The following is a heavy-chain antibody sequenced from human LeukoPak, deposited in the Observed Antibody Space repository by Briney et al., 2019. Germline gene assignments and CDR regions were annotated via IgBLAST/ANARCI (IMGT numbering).Heavy chain of an antibody. Sequence: ASVKVSCKASGYTFTSYDFNWVRQATGQGLEWMGWMNPNSGNTGYAQKFQGRVTMTRNTSISTAYMELSSLRSEDTAVYYCARGVGGSGRYRSIYYLWGQGTLVTVSS. CDR3: ARGVGGSGRYRSIYYL. CDR1: GYTFTSYD. V-gene: IGHV1-8*02. CDR2: MNPNSGNT. D-gene: IGHD3-10*01. J-gene: IGHJ4*02.